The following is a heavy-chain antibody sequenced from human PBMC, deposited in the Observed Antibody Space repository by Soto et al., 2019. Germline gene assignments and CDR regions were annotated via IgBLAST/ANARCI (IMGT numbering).Heavy chain of an antibody. CDR2: ITSSRTYI. Sequence: VQLVASGGGLVKPGGSLRLSCATSGFTFTAYNMNWVRQAPGKGLEWVSSITSSRTYIYYADSVRGRFTISRDNAKKSLYLQMNSLRAEDTAVYYCARGYGDSVFDYWGQGTLVTVSS. D-gene: IGHD4-17*01. CDR3: ARGYGDSVFDY. V-gene: IGHV3-21*01. J-gene: IGHJ4*02. CDR1: GFTFTAYN.